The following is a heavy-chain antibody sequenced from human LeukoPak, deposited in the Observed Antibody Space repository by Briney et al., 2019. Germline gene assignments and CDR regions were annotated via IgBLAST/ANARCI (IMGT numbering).Heavy chain of an antibody. D-gene: IGHD2-2*01. Sequence: SETLSLTCTVSGGSVSSGSYYWSWIRQPPGKGLEWIGYIYYSGSTNYNPSLKSRVTISVDTSKNQFSLKLSSVTAADTAVYYCARHGPAAHQTHTFDYWGQGTLVTVSS. CDR1: GGSVSSGSYY. CDR2: IYYSGST. CDR3: ARHGPAAHQTHTFDY. V-gene: IGHV4-61*01. J-gene: IGHJ4*02.